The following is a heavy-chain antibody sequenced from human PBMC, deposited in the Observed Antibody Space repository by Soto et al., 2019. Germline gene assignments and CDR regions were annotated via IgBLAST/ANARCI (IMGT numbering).Heavy chain of an antibody. J-gene: IGHJ4*02. Sequence: GESLKISCKGSGFIFTSYWIGWVRQMPGKGLEWMGIIYPSDSDTRYSPSFHGQVIISADKSISTTYLQWSSLKASDTAMYYCAKLHSSSWFIDYWGQGTLVTGSS. V-gene: IGHV5-51*01. CDR1: GFIFTSYW. D-gene: IGHD6-13*01. CDR2: IYPSDSDT. CDR3: AKLHSSSWFIDY.